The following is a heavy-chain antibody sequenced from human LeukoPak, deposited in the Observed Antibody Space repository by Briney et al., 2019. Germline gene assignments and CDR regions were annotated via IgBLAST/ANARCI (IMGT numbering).Heavy chain of an antibody. CDR3: ARANPQKQQLVLPGALFDY. D-gene: IGHD6-13*01. CDR2: TYYRSKWST. CDR1: RDSVSSNSAA. J-gene: IGHJ4*02. V-gene: IGHV6-1*01. Sequence: SQTFSLTCAISRDSVSSNSAAWNWIRQSPSRGLEWLGRTYYRSKWSTYYAVSVKSRISINRNTSKNQISLQLNAVTPEDTAVYYCARANPQKQQLVLPGALFDYWGQGTLVTVSS.